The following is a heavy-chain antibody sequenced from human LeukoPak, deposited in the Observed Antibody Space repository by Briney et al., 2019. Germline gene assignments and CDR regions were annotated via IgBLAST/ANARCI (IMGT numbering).Heavy chain of an antibody. CDR2: ISYDGSNK. CDR1: GFTFSSYG. J-gene: IGHJ4*02. V-gene: IGHV3-30*18. Sequence: GGSLRLSCAASGFTFSSYGMHWVRQAPGKGLEWVALISYDGSNKYHADSVKGRFTISRDNSKNTLYLQMNSLRADDTAVYYCAKGDYYDFDYWGQGTLVTVSS. D-gene: IGHD3-10*01. CDR3: AKGDYYDFDY.